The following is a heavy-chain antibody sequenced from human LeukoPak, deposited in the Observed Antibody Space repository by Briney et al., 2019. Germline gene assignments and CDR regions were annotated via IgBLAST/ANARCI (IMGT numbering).Heavy chain of an antibody. V-gene: IGHV1-58*02. CDR3: AADDLFRGV. J-gene: IGHJ6*02. Sequence: GTSVKVSCKASGFIFSTSAMQWVRQARGQRLEWIGWIVVGSGNTNYAQKFQERVTITRDMSTSTAYMELRRLRSEDTAVYYCAADDLFRGVWGQGTTVTVSS. D-gene: IGHD3-3*01. CDR2: IVVGSGNT. CDR1: GFIFSTSA.